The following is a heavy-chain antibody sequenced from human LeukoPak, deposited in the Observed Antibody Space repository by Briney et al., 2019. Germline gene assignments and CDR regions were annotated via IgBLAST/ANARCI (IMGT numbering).Heavy chain of an antibody. J-gene: IGHJ1*01. CDR3: AKEVSTEVAGYAEYFQH. CDR1: GFTFSSCA. CDR2: ISYDGSNK. V-gene: IGHV3-30-3*01. D-gene: IGHD6-19*01. Sequence: GGSLRLSCAASGFTFSSCAMHWVRQAPGKGLEWVAVISYDGSNKYYADSVKGRFTISRDNSKNTLYLQMNSLRADDTAVYYCAKEVSTEVAGYAEYFQHWGQGTLVTVSS.